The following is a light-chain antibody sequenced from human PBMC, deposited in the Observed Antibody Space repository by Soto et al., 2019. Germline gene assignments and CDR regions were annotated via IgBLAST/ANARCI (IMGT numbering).Light chain of an antibody. Sequence: QSALTQPRSVSGSPGQSVTISCTGTSSDVGGYGLVSWYQQHPGKAPKLMIYEVTKRPSGVPDRFSGSKSGNTASLTVSGLQAEDEAEYYCSSYGGTNNLVFGGGTKLTVL. CDR2: EVT. CDR3: SSYGGTNNLV. J-gene: IGLJ2*01. CDR1: SSDVGGYGL. V-gene: IGLV2-8*01.